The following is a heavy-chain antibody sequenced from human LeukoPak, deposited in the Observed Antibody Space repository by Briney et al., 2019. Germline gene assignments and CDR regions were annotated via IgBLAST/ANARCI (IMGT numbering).Heavy chain of an antibody. CDR1: GFTFSSYA. Sequence: PGGSLRLSCAASGFTFSSYAMSWVRQAPGKGLEWVSVISDSGGSTHYADSVKGRFTISRDNSKNTLYLQMNSLRAEDTAVYYCAKGTSASCYSASDYWGQGTLVTVSS. J-gene: IGHJ4*02. CDR3: AKGTSASCYSASDY. CDR2: ISDSGGST. D-gene: IGHD2-2*01. V-gene: IGHV3-23*01.